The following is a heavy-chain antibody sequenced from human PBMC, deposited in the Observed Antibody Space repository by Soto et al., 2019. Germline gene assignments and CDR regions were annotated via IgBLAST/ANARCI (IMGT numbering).Heavy chain of an antibody. J-gene: IGHJ4*02. CDR3: AREPEGIAAALDY. CDR1: GFTFRTYG. V-gene: IGHV3-21*01. CDR2: ISSSGSFI. Sequence: GSLRLSCAASGFTFRTYGMNWVRRAPGGGLEWVASISSSGSFIYYADSVKGRFTISRDDAEKSLYLQINSLRAEDTALYYCAREPEGIAAALDYWGQGTLVTVSS. D-gene: IGHD6-13*01.